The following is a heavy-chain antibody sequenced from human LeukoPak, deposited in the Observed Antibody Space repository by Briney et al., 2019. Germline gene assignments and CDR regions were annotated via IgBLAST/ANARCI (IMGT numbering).Heavy chain of an antibody. V-gene: IGHV4-39*01. CDR2: ISGTA. J-gene: IGHJ6*03. CDR3: ARRGIAAAGPLWYYYYYMDV. D-gene: IGHD6-13*01. CDR1: GGSVSSSDYY. Sequence: PSETLSLTCTVSGGSVSSSDYYWGWIRQPPGKGLEWIGSISGTAYYNPSLASRVGISEDTSKNQFSLKLSSVTAADTAVYYCARRGIAAAGPLWYYYYYMDVWGKGTTVTVSS.